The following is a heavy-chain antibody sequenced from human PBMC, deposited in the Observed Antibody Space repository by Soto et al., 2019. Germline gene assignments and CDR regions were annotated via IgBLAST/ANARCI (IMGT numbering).Heavy chain of an antibody. CDR3: ARDTWIQLWKTFDY. CDR2: ISAYNGNT. J-gene: IGHJ4*02. Sequence: ASVRVSCKASGYTYTSYGISWVRQAPGQGLEWMGWISAYNGNTNYAQKLQGRVTMTTDTSTSTAYMELRSLRSDDTAVYYCARDTWIQLWKTFDYWGQGTLVTVSS. V-gene: IGHV1-18*01. D-gene: IGHD5-18*01. CDR1: GYTYTSYG.